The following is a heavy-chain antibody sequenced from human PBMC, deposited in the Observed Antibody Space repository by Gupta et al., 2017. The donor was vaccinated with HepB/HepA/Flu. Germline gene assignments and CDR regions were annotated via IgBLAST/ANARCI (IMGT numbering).Heavy chain of an antibody. Sequence: QVQLVQSAAEVKKHGALVKVSCTASGYTFTGYYMHWVRQAPGQGLEWMGWINPNSGGTNYAQKFQGWVTMTRDTSISTAYMELSRLRSDDTAVYYCARGSPIPTTVEGDGMDVWGQGTTVTVSS. CDR3: ARGSPIPTTVEGDGMDV. J-gene: IGHJ6*02. V-gene: IGHV1-2*04. CDR1: GYTFTGYY. CDR2: INPNSGGT. D-gene: IGHD4-11*01.